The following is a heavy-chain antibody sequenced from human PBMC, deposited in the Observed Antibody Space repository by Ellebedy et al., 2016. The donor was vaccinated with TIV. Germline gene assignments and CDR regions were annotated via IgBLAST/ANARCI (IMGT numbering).Heavy chain of an antibody. CDR3: ARSPLRYFDWLLGYFDY. CDR1: GGSFSGYY. CDR2: INHSGST. D-gene: IGHD3-9*01. Sequence: SETLSLXXAVYGGSFSGYYWSWIRQPPGKGLEWIGEINHSGSTNYNPSLKSRVTISVDTSKNQFSLKLSSVTAADTAVYYCARSPLRYFDWLLGYFDYWGQGTLVTVSS. V-gene: IGHV4-34*01. J-gene: IGHJ4*02.